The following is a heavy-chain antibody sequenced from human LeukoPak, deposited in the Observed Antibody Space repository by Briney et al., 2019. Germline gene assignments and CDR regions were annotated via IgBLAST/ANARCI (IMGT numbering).Heavy chain of an antibody. CDR2: IIPILGIA. CDR1: GGTFSSYA. D-gene: IGHD2-15*01. V-gene: IGHV1-69*04. Sequence: SVKVSCKASGGTFSSYAISWVRQAPGQGLEWMGRIIPILGIANYAQKFQGRVTITADKSTSTAYMELSSLRSEDTAVYYCARDADVMVVAATYYDYWGQGTLVTVSS. J-gene: IGHJ4*02. CDR3: ARDADVMVVAATYYDY.